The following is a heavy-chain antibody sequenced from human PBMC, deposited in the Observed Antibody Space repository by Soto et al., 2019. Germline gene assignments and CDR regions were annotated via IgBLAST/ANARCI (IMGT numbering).Heavy chain of an antibody. CDR2: IYSGGST. CDR3: ARDHSARFGSWYLSAGQTVDY. V-gene: IGHV3-66*01. J-gene: IGHJ4*02. CDR1: GFTVSSNY. Sequence: GGSLRLSCAASGFTVSSNYMSWVRQAPGKGLEWVSVIYSGGSTYYADSVKGRFTISRDNSKNTLYLQMNSLRAEDTAVYYCARDHSARFGSWYLSAGQTVDYWGQGTLVTVSS. D-gene: IGHD6-13*01.